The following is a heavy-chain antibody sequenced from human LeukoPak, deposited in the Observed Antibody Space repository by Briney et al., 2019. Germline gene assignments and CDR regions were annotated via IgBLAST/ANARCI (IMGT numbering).Heavy chain of an antibody. CDR3: ARDNRQTYYYDSSGYSAGMDV. CDR2: IYYSGST. CDR1: GGSISSGDYY. D-gene: IGHD3-22*01. J-gene: IGHJ6*02. V-gene: IGHV4-30-4*01. Sequence: PSETLSLTCTVSGGSISSGDYYWSWIRQPPGKGLEWIGYIYYSGSTYYNPSLKSRVTISVDASKNQFSLKLSSVTAADTAVYYCARDNRQTYYYDSSGYSAGMDVWGQGTTVTVSS.